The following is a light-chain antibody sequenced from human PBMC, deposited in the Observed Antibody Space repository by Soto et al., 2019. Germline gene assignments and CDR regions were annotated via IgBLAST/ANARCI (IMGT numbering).Light chain of an antibody. CDR2: DVS. Sequence: QSALPQPASVSGSPGQSITISCTGTSSDVGGYNYVSWYQQHPGKAPTLTIYDVSNRPSGVSNRCSGSKSGNTASLTISGLQAEDEADYYCSSYTSSSPWVFGGGTKLTVL. CDR1: SSDVGGYNY. V-gene: IGLV2-14*01. J-gene: IGLJ3*02. CDR3: SSYTSSSPWV.